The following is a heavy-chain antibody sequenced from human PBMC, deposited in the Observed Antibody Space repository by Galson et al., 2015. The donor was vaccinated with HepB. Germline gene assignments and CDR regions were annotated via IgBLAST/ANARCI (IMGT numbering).Heavy chain of an antibody. J-gene: IGHJ5*02. V-gene: IGHV7-4-1*02. CDR3: AGTPYYGSGSYYNAWFDP. CDR2: INTNTGNP. Sequence: SVKVSCKASGYTFAIYALNWVRQAPGQGLEWMGWINTNTGNPTYAQGFTGRFVFSLDTSVSTAYPQISSLKAEDTAVYYCAGTPYYGSGSYYNAWFDPWGQGTLVTVSS. CDR1: GYTFAIYA. D-gene: IGHD3-10*01.